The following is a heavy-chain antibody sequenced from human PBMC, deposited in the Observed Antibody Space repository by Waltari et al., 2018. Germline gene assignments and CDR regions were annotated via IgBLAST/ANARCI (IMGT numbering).Heavy chain of an antibody. Sequence: QVQLVQSGAEVKKPGASVKVSCKASGYTFTSYAMHWVRQAPGQRLEWMGWINAGNGNTKYSQEFQGRVTITRDTSASTAYMELSSLRSEDMAVYYCARSPSTTKGHYYFDYWGQGTLVTVSS. CDR1: GYTFTSYA. D-gene: IGHD1-1*01. CDR2: INAGNGNT. V-gene: IGHV1-3*03. CDR3: ARSPSTTKGHYYFDY. J-gene: IGHJ4*02.